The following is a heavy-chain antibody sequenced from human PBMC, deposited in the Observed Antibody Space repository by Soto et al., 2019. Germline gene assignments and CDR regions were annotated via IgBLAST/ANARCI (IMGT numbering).Heavy chain of an antibody. J-gene: IGHJ6*03. CDR3: AREFWSGYYKDYYYLDV. Sequence: SLRLPCAASGFTFTTHSMNRVRQTPGKGLEWVSYISSSSSTIYYADSVKGRFTVSRDNAKNSLYLQLNSLRAEDTAVYYCAREFWSGYYKDYYYLDVWGKGTTVTVSS. D-gene: IGHD3-3*01. CDR1: GFTFTTHS. CDR2: ISSSSSTI. V-gene: IGHV3-48*01.